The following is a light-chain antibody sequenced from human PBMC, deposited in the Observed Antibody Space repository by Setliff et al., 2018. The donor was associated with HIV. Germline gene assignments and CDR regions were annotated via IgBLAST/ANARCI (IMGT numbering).Light chain of an antibody. V-gene: IGLV2-14*03. J-gene: IGLJ1*01. CDR1: SSDVGGYYS. Sequence: QSVLTQPASVSGSPGQSITISCTGISSDVGGYYSVSWYQQHPGKAPKLMIYDVINRPSGASNRFSGSRSGNTASLTISGLQVEDEADYYCCSYAGSYTSLYVFGTGTKVTVL. CDR3: CSYAGSYTSLYV. CDR2: DVI.